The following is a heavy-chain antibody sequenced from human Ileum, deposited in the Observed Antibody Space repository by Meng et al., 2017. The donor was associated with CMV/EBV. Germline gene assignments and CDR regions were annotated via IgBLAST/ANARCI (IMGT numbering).Heavy chain of an antibody. J-gene: IGHJ4*02. CDR3: TTGSAYSPPGQFHQ. V-gene: IGHV4-4*02. D-gene: IGHD3-22*01. Sequence: VSGGPISRANWWTWVRQTPGKGLEWIGEVYRGGNAMYNPSLQSRLTISVDDSTNQVSLRLRSVTAADTAMYYCTTGSAYSPPGQFHQWGQGTLVTVSS. CDR2: VYRGGNA. CDR1: GGPISRANW.